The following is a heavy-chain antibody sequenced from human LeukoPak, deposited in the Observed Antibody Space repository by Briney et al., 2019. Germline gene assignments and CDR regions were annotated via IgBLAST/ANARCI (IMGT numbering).Heavy chain of an antibody. Sequence: SETLSLTCTVSGGSINSYFWSWIRQPAGKGLEWIGRIYTSGSTNYNPSLKSRVTMSLHTYKNQFSLKLSSVTAADTAMYYCARDGWVLDEGKYFDLWGRGTLVTVSS. J-gene: IGHJ2*01. CDR3: ARDGWVLDEGKYFDL. D-gene: IGHD2-8*01. CDR1: GGSINSYF. CDR2: IYTSGST. V-gene: IGHV4-4*07.